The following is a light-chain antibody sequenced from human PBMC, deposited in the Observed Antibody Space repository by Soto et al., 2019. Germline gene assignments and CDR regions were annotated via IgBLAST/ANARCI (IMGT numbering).Light chain of an antibody. J-gene: IGLJ3*02. CDR2: DTS. Sequence: QAVVTQEPSLTLSPGGTVTLTCGSIPGAVTSGHYPYWFQQKPGQAPRTLIYDTSNKHSWTPARFSGSLLGGKAALTLSGAQPEDESDYYCLLSYSGGRPVFGGGTKLTVL. V-gene: IGLV7-46*01. CDR3: LLSYSGGRPV. CDR1: PGAVTSGHY.